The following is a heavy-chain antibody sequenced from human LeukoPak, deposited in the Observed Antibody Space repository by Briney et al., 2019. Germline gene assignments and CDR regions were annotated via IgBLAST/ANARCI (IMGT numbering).Heavy chain of an antibody. Sequence: PGGPLRLSCAASGFTFSNYGMHWVRQAPGTGLEWVAVISYEGSITHYADSVKGRFTISRDNSKNTLYLQMNSLRAEDTAVYYCAKEGAERISGCTDTWGQGTLVTVSS. CDR1: GFTFSNYG. D-gene: IGHD6-19*01. V-gene: IGHV3-30*18. J-gene: IGHJ5*02. CDR3: AKEGAERISGCTDT. CDR2: ISYEGSIT.